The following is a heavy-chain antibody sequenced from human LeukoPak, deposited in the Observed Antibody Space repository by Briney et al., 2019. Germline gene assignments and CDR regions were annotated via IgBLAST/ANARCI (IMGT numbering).Heavy chain of an antibody. CDR3: ARAPGVAAAGTLGFDY. J-gene: IGHJ4*02. D-gene: IGHD6-13*01. Sequence: GGSLRLSCAASGFTFSNYWMSWVRQAPGKGLEWVANIKQDGSDKYYVDSVKGRFTISRDNAKNSMYLQMNSLRAEDTAMYYCARAPGVAAAGTLGFDYWGQGTLVTVSS. V-gene: IGHV3-7*01. CDR1: GFTFSNYW. CDR2: IKQDGSDK.